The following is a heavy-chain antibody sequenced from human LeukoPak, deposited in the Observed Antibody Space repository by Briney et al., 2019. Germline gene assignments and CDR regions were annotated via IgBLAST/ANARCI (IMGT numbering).Heavy chain of an antibody. Sequence: GGSLRLPCAASGFTLSSYAIYWVRQAPGEGLEWVSVTSYDGSKYYADSVKGRFTISRDNSKNTVYLQMDSLRAEDTAVYYCAKGEVAMVLASPDYWGQGTLVTVSS. CDR2: TSYDGSK. CDR3: AKGEVAMVLASPDY. V-gene: IGHV3-30*04. J-gene: IGHJ4*02. CDR1: GFTLSSYA. D-gene: IGHD3-10*01.